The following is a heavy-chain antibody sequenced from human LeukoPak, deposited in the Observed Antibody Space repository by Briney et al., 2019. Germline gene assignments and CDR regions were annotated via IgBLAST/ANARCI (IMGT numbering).Heavy chain of an antibody. CDR2: INPSGGST. D-gene: IGHD2-2*01. Sequence: ASVKVSCKASGYTFTSYYMHWVRQAPGQGLEWMGIINPSGGSTSYAQKFQGRVTMTRDTSTGTVYMELSSLRSEDTAVYYCARELSSSTQTLNYYYYYGMDVWGKGTTVTVSS. CDR1: GYTFTSYY. J-gene: IGHJ6*04. CDR3: ARELSSSTQTLNYYYYYGMDV. V-gene: IGHV1-46*01.